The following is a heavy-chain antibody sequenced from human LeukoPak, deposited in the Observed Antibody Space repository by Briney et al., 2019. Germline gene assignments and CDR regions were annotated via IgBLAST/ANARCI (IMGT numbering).Heavy chain of an antibody. Sequence: GGSLRLSCAPSRFSFSNYAMTWVRQAPGRGLEWVSTISADGRSTHYADSVRGRLTISRDNSKNMLYLQMNSLRAEDTALYYCAKDLGRDRDEIFDYWGQGTLVTGSS. CDR1: RFSFSNYA. J-gene: IGHJ4*02. V-gene: IGHV3-23*01. CDR2: ISADGRST. D-gene: IGHD3-16*01. CDR3: AKDLGRDRDEIFDY.